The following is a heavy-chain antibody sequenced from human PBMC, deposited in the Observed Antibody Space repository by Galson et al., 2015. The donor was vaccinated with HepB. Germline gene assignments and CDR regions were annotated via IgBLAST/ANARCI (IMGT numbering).Heavy chain of an antibody. V-gene: IGHV1-24*01. CDR3: ASYPRGYYYYMDV. J-gene: IGHJ6*03. Sequence: SVKVSCKVSGYTLTELSMHWVRQAPGKGLEWMGGFDPEDGETIYAQKFQGRVTMTEDTSTDAAYMELSSLRPEDTAVYYCASYPRGYYYYMDVWGKGTTVTVSS. CDR1: GYTLTELS. CDR2: FDPEDGET.